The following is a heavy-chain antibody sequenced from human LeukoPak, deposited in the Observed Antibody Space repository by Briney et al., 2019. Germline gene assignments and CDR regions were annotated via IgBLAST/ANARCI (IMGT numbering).Heavy chain of an antibody. D-gene: IGHD6-13*01. CDR1: GFSISSYG. CDR3: SKFVYGSNWLGHFDL. V-gene: IGHV3-30*18. J-gene: IGHJ2*01. Sequence: PGRSLRLSCVASGFSISSYGMHWVRQAPGKGLEWVAVISFGGSKEYFADSVKGRFTISRDNSKNTVYLQMDSLRPEDTAVYFCSKFVYGSNWLGHFDLWGRGTLVTVPS. CDR2: ISFGGSKE.